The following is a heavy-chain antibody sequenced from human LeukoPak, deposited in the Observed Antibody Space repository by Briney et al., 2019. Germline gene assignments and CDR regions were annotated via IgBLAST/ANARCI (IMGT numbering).Heavy chain of an antibody. CDR2: IYYSGST. V-gene: IGHV4-30-4*01. Sequence: SQTLSLTCTVSGGSISSGDYYWSWIRQPPGKGLEWIGYIYYSGSTYYNPSLKSRVTISVDTSKNQFSLKLSSVTAADTAVYYCARGVSTMVRGAHFDYWGQGTLVTVSS. D-gene: IGHD3-10*01. CDR3: ARGVSTMVRGAHFDY. J-gene: IGHJ4*02. CDR1: GGSISSGDYY.